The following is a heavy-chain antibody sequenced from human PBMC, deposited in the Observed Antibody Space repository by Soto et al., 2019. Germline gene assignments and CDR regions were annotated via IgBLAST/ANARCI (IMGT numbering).Heavy chain of an antibody. J-gene: IGHJ4*02. V-gene: IGHV1-69*13. CDR1: GGTFSSYA. D-gene: IGHD4-17*01. CDR2: IIPIFGTA. CDR3: AQAGDYGGDY. Sequence: ASVKVSCKASGGTFSSYAISWVRQAPGQGLGWMGGIIPIFGTANYAQKFQGRVTITADESTSTAYMELSSLRSEDTAVYYCAQAGDYGGDYWGQGTLVTVSS.